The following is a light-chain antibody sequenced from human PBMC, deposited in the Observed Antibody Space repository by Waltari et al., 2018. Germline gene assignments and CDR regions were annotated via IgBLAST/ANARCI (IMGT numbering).Light chain of an antibody. CDR2: GKN. CDR1: SLRSYY. J-gene: IGLJ2*01. CDR3: NSRDSSGNHLEV. Sequence: SSELTQDPAVPVALGQTVRITCHGDSLRSYYASWYQQKPGQAPVLVIYGKNNRPSGIPDRFSGSSSGNTASLTITGAQAEDEADYYCNSRDSSGNHLEVFGGGTKLTVL. V-gene: IGLV3-19*01.